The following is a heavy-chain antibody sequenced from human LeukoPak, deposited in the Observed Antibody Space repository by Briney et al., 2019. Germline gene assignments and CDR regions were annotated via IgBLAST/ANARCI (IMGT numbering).Heavy chain of an antibody. Sequence: SVKVSCKASGGTFSSYAISWVRQAPGQGLEWMGGIIPIFGTANYAQKFQGRVTITTDESTSTAYMELSSLRSEDTAVYYCATAPRWLQTKYYFDYWGQGTLVTVSS. CDR2: IIPIFGTA. D-gene: IGHD5-24*01. V-gene: IGHV1-69*05. J-gene: IGHJ4*02. CDR1: GGTFSSYA. CDR3: ATAPRWLQTKYYFDY.